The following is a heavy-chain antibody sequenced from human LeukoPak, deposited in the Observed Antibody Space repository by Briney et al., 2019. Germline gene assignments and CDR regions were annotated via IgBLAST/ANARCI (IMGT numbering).Heavy chain of an antibody. CDR3: ARGNGYFDWLLSEGYFDY. J-gene: IGHJ4*02. V-gene: IGHV4-31*03. CDR1: GGSISSGGYY. D-gene: IGHD3-9*01. Sequence: PSQTLSLTCTVSGGSISSGGYYWSWIRQHPGKGLEWFGYIYYSGSTYYNPSLKSRVTISVDTSKNQFSLKLSSVTAADTAVYYCARGNGYFDWLLSEGYFDYWGQGTLVTVSS. CDR2: IYYSGST.